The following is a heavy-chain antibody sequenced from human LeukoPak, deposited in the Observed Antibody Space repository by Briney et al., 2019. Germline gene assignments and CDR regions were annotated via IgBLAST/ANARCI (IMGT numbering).Heavy chain of an antibody. V-gene: IGHV4-34*12. D-gene: IGHD3-10*01. CDR1: GGSFSGYY. CDR3: ARAFGGDGSGSL. J-gene: IGHJ4*02. Sequence: SETLSLTCAVSGGSFSGYYWSWIRQPPGKGLEWIGEIIHSGSINYNPSLKSRVTMSVDLSTNQISLKLTSVTAADTAVYYCARAFGGDGSGSLWGQGTLATVSS. CDR2: IIHSGSI.